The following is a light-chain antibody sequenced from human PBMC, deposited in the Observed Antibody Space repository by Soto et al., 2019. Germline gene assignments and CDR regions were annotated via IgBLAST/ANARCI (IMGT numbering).Light chain of an antibody. J-gene: IGKJ1*01. V-gene: IGKV3-20*01. CDR2: GAS. Sequence: EIVLTQSPGTLSLSLGERATLSCRTSQSVNNNYLAWYQQKPGQAPRLLIYGASTRATGIPDRFSGSGSGTDFTLTISRLEPEDFAVYYCQQYGSSLPWTFGQGTKVEFK. CDR3: QQYGSSLPWT. CDR1: QSVNNNY.